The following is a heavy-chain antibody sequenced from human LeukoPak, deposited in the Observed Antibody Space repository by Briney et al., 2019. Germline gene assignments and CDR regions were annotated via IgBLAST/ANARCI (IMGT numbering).Heavy chain of an antibody. V-gene: IGHV4-59*08. CDR3: ARVPTRDPSQYGMDV. CDR2: IYYSGST. D-gene: IGHD5-24*01. CDR1: GGSISSYY. Sequence: SETLSLTCTVSGGSISSYYWSWIRQPPGQGLEWIGYIYYSGSTNYNPSLKSRVTISVDTSKNQFSLKLSSVTAADTAVYYCARVPTRDPSQYGMDVWGQGTTVTVSS. J-gene: IGHJ6*02.